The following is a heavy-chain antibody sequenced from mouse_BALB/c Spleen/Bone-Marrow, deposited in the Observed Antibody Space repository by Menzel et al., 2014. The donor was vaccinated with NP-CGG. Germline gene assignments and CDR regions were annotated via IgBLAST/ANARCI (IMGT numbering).Heavy chain of an antibody. CDR1: GYSITSDSA. J-gene: IGHJ3*01. CDR3: ARRGYYGTFLFAY. Sequence: VQLKESGSGLVKPSQSPSLTCTVTGYSITSDSAWNWIRQFPGNKLDWLAYISYSGSTTYKPSLKSRIFITRDTSKNQFFLQLKSVTTEDTATYYCARRGYYGTFLFAYWGQGTLVTVSA. D-gene: IGHD2-1*01. CDR2: ISYSGST. V-gene: IGHV3-2*02.